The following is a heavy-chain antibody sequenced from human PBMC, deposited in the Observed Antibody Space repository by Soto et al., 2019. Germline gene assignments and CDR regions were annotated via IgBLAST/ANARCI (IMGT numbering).Heavy chain of an antibody. CDR1: GYTFTSYD. CDR3: AREPNYFDY. Sequence: ASVKVSCKASGYTFTSYDINWVRQATGQGLEWMGWMNPYSGNTKYAQKLQGRVTMSTDTSTSTAYMELRSLRSDDTAVYYCAREPNYFDYWGQGTLVTVSS. J-gene: IGHJ4*02. V-gene: IGHV1-18*01. CDR2: MNPYSGNT.